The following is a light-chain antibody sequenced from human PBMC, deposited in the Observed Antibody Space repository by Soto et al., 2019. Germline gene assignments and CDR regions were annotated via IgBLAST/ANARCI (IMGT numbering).Light chain of an antibody. CDR1: QGISSY. CDR3: QQLNSYPFLT. CDR2: AAS. V-gene: IGKV1-9*01. J-gene: IGKJ4*01. Sequence: DIQLTQSPSFLSASVGDRVTITCRASQGISSYLAWYQQKPGKAPKLLIYAASPLQSGVPSRFSGSGSGTEFTLIISSLQPEDFATYYCQQLNSYPFLTFGGGTKVEIK.